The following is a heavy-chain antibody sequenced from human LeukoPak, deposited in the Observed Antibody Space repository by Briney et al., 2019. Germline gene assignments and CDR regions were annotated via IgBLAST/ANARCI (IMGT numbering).Heavy chain of an antibody. Sequence: AASVKVFCKASGGTFSSYAISWVRQAPGQGLEWMGGIIPIFGTANYAQKFQGRVTITADESTSTAYMELSSLRSEDTAVYYCARGAYCSSTSCYHYGMNVWGKGTTVTVSS. J-gene: IGHJ6*04. D-gene: IGHD2-2*01. V-gene: IGHV1-69*13. CDR3: ARGAYCSSTSCYHYGMNV. CDR1: GGTFSSYA. CDR2: IIPIFGTA.